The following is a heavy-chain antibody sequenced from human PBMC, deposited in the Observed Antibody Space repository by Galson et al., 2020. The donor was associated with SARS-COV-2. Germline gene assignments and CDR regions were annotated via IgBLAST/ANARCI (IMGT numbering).Heavy chain of an antibody. Sequence: KISETLSLTCTVSGGSISSSSYYWGWIRQPPGKGLEWIGSIYYSGSTYYNPSLKSRVTISVDTSKNQFSLKLSSVTAADTAVYYCARRGGATYDDILTGYITSQWFDPWGQGTLVTVSS. D-gene: IGHD3-9*01. CDR1: GGSISSSSYY. CDR2: IYYSGST. V-gene: IGHV4-39*01. CDR3: ARRGGATYDDILTGYITSQWFDP. J-gene: IGHJ5*02.